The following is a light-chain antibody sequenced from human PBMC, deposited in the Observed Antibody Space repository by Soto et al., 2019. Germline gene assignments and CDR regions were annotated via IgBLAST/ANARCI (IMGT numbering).Light chain of an antibody. V-gene: IGLV1-40*01. CDR1: SSNIGAEYD. CDR3: QSYDSSLTTFV. J-gene: IGLJ1*01. Sequence: QSVLTQPPSVSGAAGQRVAISCTGSSSNIGAEYDVHWYQQLPGTAPKRLIYGDNNRPSGVPDRFSGSNSGTSASLAITGLQPEDEADYYCQSYDSSLTTFVFGTGNK. CDR2: GDN.